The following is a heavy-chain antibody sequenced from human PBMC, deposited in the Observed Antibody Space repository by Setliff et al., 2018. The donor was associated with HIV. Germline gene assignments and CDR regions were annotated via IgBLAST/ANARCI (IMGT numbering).Heavy chain of an antibody. CDR2: IYTTGRT. D-gene: IGHD5-12*01. Sequence: SETLSLTCTVSGGSISDSHWSWIRQPPGKGLEWIGHIYTTGRTNYNPTLNSLVTISVDTSRNQFSLKISSVTAAATAVYYCAGAGSGYGANAFDIWGQGTKVTVSS. CDR3: AGAGSGYGANAFDI. CDR1: GGSISDSH. J-gene: IGHJ3*02. V-gene: IGHV4-4*08.